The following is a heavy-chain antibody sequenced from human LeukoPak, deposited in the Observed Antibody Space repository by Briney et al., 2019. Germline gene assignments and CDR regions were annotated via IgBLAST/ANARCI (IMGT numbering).Heavy chain of an antibody. CDR2: MYSSGST. CDR1: GGSVSSGSYY. V-gene: IGHV4-61*01. Sequence: SETLSLTCTVSGGSVSSGSYYWSWIRQPPGKGLEWIGYMYSSGSTNYNPSLKSRVTISVDTSKNQFSLKLSSVTAADTAVYYCSKSRYYYGSGSYYSAYLMDVWGQGTTVTVSS. D-gene: IGHD3-10*01. CDR3: SKSRYYYGSGSYYSAYLMDV. J-gene: IGHJ6*02.